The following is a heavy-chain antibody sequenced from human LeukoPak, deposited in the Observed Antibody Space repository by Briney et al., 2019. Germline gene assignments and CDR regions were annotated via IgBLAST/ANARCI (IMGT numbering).Heavy chain of an antibody. V-gene: IGHV4-59*01. Sequence: SEALSLTCTVSGGSISSYYWSWIRQPPGKGLEWIGYIYYSGSTNYNPSLKSRVTISVDTSKNQFSLKLSSVTAADTAVYYCARLRTYYYGSGSSNWFDPRGQGTLVTVSS. J-gene: IGHJ5*02. CDR1: GGSISSYY. CDR2: IYYSGST. D-gene: IGHD3-10*01. CDR3: ARLRTYYYGSGSSNWFDP.